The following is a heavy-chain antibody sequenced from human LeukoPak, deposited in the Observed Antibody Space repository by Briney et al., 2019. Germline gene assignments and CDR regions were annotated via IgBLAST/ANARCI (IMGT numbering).Heavy chain of an antibody. J-gene: IGHJ4*02. CDR3: ARAGAEDIVVVPAAPFDY. CDR1: GFTFSSYS. D-gene: IGHD2-2*01. Sequence: TGGSLRLSCAASGFTFSSYSMNWVRQAPGKGLEWVSYISSSSRTIYYADSVKGRFTISRDNAKNSLYLQMNSLRAEDTAVYYCARAGAEDIVVVPAAPFDYWGQGTLVTVSS. V-gene: IGHV3-48*04. CDR2: ISSSSRTI.